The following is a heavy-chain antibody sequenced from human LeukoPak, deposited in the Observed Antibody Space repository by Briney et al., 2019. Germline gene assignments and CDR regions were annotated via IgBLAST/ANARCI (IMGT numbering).Heavy chain of an antibody. CDR2: IYYTGNT. CDR1: GDTISTSDHY. CDR3: VRHQEGMVRGVLYYMDV. Sequence: SETLSLPCSVSGDTISTSDHYWGWIRQPPGKGLEWIGSIYYTGNTYYNPSLKSRVTISVDTSKNQFSLKLSSVTAADTAVYYCVRHQEGMVRGVLYYMDVWGTGTTVTISS. J-gene: IGHJ6*03. D-gene: IGHD3-10*01. V-gene: IGHV4-39*01.